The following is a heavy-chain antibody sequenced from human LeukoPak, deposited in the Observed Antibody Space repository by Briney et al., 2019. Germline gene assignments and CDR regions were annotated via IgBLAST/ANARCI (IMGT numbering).Heavy chain of an antibody. CDR1: GGTFSSYA. V-gene: IGHV1-69*13. CDR2: IIPIFGTA. CDR3: ARGLVGATPRRGSYFDY. J-gene: IGHJ4*02. Sequence: SVKVSCKASGGTFSSYAISWVRQAPGQGFEWMGGIIPIFGTANYAQKFQGRVTITADESTSTAYMELSSLRSEDTTAYYCARGLVGATPRRGSYFDYWGQGTLVTVSS. D-gene: IGHD1-26*01.